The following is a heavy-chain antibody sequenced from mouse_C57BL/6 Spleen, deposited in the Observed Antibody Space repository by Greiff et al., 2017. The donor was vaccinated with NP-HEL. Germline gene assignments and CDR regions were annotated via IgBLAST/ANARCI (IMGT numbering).Heavy chain of an antibody. V-gene: IGHV3-6*01. CDR2: ISYDGSN. Sequence: DVKLQESGPGLVKPSQSLSLTCSVTGYSITSGYYWNWIRQFPGNKLEWMGYISYDGSNNYNPSLQNRISITRDTSKNQFFLKLNSVTTEATATYYCARGDGYYFAYWGQGTLVTVSA. CDR3: ARGDGYYFAY. J-gene: IGHJ3*01. D-gene: IGHD2-3*01. CDR1: GYSITSGYY.